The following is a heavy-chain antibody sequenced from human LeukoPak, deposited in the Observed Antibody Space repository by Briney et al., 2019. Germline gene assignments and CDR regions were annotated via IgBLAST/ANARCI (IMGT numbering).Heavy chain of an antibody. Sequence: PGGSLRLSCAASGFTFSSYSMNWVRQAPGKGLEWVSSISSSSSYIYYADSVKGRFTISRDNAKNSLYLQMNSLRAEDTAVYYCARTGRDSYYFDYWGQGTLVTVSS. D-gene: IGHD5-24*01. CDR1: GFTFSSYS. CDR2: ISSSSSYI. V-gene: IGHV3-21*01. CDR3: ARTGRDSYYFDY. J-gene: IGHJ4*02.